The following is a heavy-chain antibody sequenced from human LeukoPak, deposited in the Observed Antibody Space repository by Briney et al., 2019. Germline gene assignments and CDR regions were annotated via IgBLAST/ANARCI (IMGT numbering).Heavy chain of an antibody. CDR1: GGTFSSYA. CDR2: IIPIFGTA. Sequence: SVKVSSKASGGTFSSYAITWVRQAPGQGLEWMGGIIPIFGTANYAQKFQGRVTITADRSTSTAYMDLSSLRSEDTAVYYCARVRAAGRTRDAFDIWGQGTMVTVSS. CDR3: ARVRAAGRTRDAFDI. V-gene: IGHV1-69*06. D-gene: IGHD1-14*01. J-gene: IGHJ3*02.